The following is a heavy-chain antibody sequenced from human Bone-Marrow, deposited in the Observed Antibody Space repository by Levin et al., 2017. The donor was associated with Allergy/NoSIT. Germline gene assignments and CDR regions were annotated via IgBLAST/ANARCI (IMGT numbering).Heavy chain of an antibody. Sequence: SETLSLTCNVSNGSFNGYFWTWIRQAPGKGLEWIGNVYFSGSTRYTPSLKSRVTISVHTSKSQFSLRLSSVTAADTAMYYCARAGVSSVRGVYYGMDVWGPGTTVTVSS. CDR1: NGSFNGYF. V-gene: IGHV4-59*13. J-gene: IGHJ6*02. D-gene: IGHD6-25*01. CDR3: ARAGVSSVRGVYYGMDV. CDR2: VYFSGST.